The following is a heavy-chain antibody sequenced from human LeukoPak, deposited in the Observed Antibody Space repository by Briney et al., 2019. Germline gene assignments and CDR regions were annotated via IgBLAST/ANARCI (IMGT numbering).Heavy chain of an antibody. J-gene: IGHJ1*01. CDR3: ARDGVGYYDSSGYYYFQH. CDR1: GYTFTGYY. CDR2: INPNSGGT. V-gene: IGHV1-2*02. D-gene: IGHD3-22*01. Sequence: ASVKVSCKASGYTFTGYYMHWVRQAPGQGLEWMGGINPNSGGTNYARKFQGRVTMTRDTSISTAYMELSRLRSDDTAVYYCARDGVGYYDSSGYYYFQHWGQGTLVTVSS.